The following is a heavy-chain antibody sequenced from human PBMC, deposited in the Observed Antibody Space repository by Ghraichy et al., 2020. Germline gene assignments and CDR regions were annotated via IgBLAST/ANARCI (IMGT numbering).Heavy chain of an antibody. J-gene: IGHJ4*02. Sequence: SCAASGFTFSSYAMHWVRQAPGKGLEWVAVISYDGSNKYYADSVKGRFTIPRDNSKNTLYLQMNSLRAEDTAVYYCARSVVVPAASDYWGQGTLVTVSS. CDR1: GFTFSSYA. CDR2: ISYDGSNK. D-gene: IGHD2-2*01. CDR3: ARSVVVPAASDY. V-gene: IGHV3-30*04.